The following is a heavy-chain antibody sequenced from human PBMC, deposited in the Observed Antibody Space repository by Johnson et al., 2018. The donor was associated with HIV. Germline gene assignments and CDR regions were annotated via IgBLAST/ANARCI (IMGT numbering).Heavy chain of an antibody. CDR3: ARDNIVLMVGGAFDV. V-gene: IGHV3-23*04. D-gene: IGHD2-8*01. CDR1: GFTFSSYA. J-gene: IGHJ3*01. CDR2: INWNGDST. Sequence: VQLVESGGGLVQPGGSLRLSCAASGFTFSSYAMSWVRQAPGKGLEWVSGINWNGDSTGYADSVKGRFTISRDNSKNTLYLQMNSLRAEDTAVYYCARDNIVLMVGGAFDVWGQGTMVTVSS.